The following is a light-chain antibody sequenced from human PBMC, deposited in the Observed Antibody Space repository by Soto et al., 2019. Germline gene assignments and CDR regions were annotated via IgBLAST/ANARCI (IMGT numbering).Light chain of an antibody. CDR1: SSNIGAGYD. V-gene: IGLV1-40*01. Sequence: QLVLTQPPSVSGAPGQRVTISCTGSSSNIGAGYDVHWYQQVPGTAPKFLIYSNSNRPSGVPDRFSGSKSDTSASLAITGLQAEDEGDYYCQCFDSSLSGLVFGGGTKLTVL. J-gene: IGLJ2*01. CDR3: QCFDSSLSGLV. CDR2: SNS.